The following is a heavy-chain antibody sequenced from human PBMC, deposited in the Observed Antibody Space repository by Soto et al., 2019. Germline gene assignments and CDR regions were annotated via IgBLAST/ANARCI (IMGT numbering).Heavy chain of an antibody. Sequence: EVQLLESGGGLVQPGGSLRLSCAASGFTFSSYAMSWVRQAPGKGLEWVSAISGSGGSTYYADSGKGRFTISRDNSKNTLYLQMNSLRAEDTAVYYCAKIEQQPNWFDPWGQGTLVTVSS. CDR2: ISGSGGST. CDR1: GFTFSSYA. D-gene: IGHD6-13*01. J-gene: IGHJ5*02. CDR3: AKIEQQPNWFDP. V-gene: IGHV3-23*01.